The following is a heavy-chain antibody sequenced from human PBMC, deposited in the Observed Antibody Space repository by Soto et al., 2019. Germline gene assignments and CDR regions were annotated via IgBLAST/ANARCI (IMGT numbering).Heavy chain of an antibody. Sequence: SETLSLTCTVSGGSISSSSYYWGWIRQPPGKGLEWIGSIYYSGSTYYNPSLKSRVTISVDTSKNQFSLKLSSVTAADTAVYYCARAGIVVVPAALPCFDPWGQGTLVTVSS. J-gene: IGHJ5*02. CDR3: ARAGIVVVPAALPCFDP. V-gene: IGHV4-39*07. CDR2: IYYSGST. D-gene: IGHD2-2*01. CDR1: GGSISSSSYY.